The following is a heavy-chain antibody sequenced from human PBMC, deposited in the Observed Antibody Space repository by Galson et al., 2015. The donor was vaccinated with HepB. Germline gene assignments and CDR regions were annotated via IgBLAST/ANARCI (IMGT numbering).Heavy chain of an antibody. V-gene: IGHV1-69*13. D-gene: IGHD5-24*01. CDR2: IIPIFGTA. CDR3: AREYGRVEMATSHFDY. J-gene: IGHJ4*02. CDR1: GGTFSSYA. Sequence: SVKVSCKASGGTFSSYAISWVRQAPGQGLEWMGGIIPIFGTANYAQKFQGRVTITADESTSTAYMELSSLRSEDTAVYYCAREYGRVEMATSHFDYWGQGTLVTVSS.